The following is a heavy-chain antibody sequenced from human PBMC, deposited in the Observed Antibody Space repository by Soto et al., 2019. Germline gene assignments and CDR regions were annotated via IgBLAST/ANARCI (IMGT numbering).Heavy chain of an antibody. D-gene: IGHD6-13*01. Sequence: EVQLLESGGDLVQRGGSLRLSCAASGFTFSGYGMSWVRQAPGKGLEWVSSITSSGSNTYYVDSVKCRFTISRDNSKNALYVQMNSLTVEDTAVDYCAKEQGRVAAALGYWGQGTLVTVSS. CDR1: GFTFSGYG. V-gene: IGHV3-23*01. CDR2: ITSSGSNT. J-gene: IGHJ4*02. CDR3: AKEQGRVAAALGY.